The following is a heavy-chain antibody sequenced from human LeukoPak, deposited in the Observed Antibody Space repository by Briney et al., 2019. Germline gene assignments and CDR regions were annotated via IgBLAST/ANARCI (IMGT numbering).Heavy chain of an antibody. V-gene: IGHV3-23*01. J-gene: IGHJ4*02. CDR2: IDYSGDTT. CDR3: ARRAGAYSHPYDY. D-gene: IGHD4/OR15-4a*01. CDR1: GFTLSSYE. Sequence: GGSLRLSCTASGFTLSSYEMTWIRQAPGKGLEWVSSIDYSGDTTYDAYSVRGRFTISRDNSKNTLHIQMNSLRAEATAVYYCARRAGAYSHPYDYWGQGTLVTVSS.